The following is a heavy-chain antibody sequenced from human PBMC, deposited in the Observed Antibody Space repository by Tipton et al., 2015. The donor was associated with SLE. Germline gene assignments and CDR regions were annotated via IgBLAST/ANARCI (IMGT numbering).Heavy chain of an antibody. CDR1: GGSISSGDYY. V-gene: IGHV4-61*08. J-gene: IGHJ3*02. Sequence: TLSLTCTVSGGSISSGDYYWSWIRQPPGKGLEWIGYIYYSGSTNYNPSLKSRVTISVDTSKNQFSLKLSSVTAADTAVYYCARRRVEYRSPDALDIWGQGTMVIVS. CDR3: ARRRVEYRSPDALDI. CDR2: IYYSGST. D-gene: IGHD1-1*01.